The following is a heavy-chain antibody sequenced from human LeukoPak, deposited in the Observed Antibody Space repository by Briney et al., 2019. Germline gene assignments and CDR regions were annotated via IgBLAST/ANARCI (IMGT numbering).Heavy chain of an antibody. V-gene: IGHV1-46*01. CDR2: INPSGGTT. CDR3: ARSLTGYYDSSGF. Sequence: GASVKVSCKASGYTFTSYYMHWVRQAPGQGLDWMGIINPSGGTTSYAQKFQGRVTMTRDTSTSTIYMELSSLRSEDTAVYYCARSLTGYYDSSGFWGQGPLVTVSS. J-gene: IGHJ4*02. D-gene: IGHD3-22*01. CDR1: GYTFTSYY.